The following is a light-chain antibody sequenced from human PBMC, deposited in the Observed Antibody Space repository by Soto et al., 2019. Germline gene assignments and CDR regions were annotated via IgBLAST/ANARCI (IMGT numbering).Light chain of an antibody. V-gene: IGKV1-5*03. Sequence: DIQMTQSPSTLSASVGDRVTITCRASQSISSWLAWYQQKPGKAPKLLIYRASSLQSGVPSRFSGSGSGTEFTLTISCLQRGDSETYYCQQYDNYSWTFGQGTKVEIK. J-gene: IGKJ1*01. CDR1: QSISSW. CDR3: QQYDNYSWT. CDR2: RAS.